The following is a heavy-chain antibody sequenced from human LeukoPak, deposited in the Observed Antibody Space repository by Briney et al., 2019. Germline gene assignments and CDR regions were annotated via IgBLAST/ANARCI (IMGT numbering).Heavy chain of an antibody. CDR1: GFTFSSDF. CDR3: VREDNAFNI. CDR2: ISGDETYT. V-gene: IGHV3-74*01. J-gene: IGHJ3*02. Sequence: PGGSLRLSCVASGFTFSSDFMHWIRQAPGEGLMWVSQISGDETYTNYADSVKGRFTISRDNAKNTLYLQMSSLRAEDTAIYYCVREDNAFNIWGQGTLVTVSS.